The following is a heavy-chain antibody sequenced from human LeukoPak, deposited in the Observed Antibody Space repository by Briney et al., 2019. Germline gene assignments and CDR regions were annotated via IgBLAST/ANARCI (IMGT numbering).Heavy chain of an antibody. Sequence: PGGSLRLSCAASGFTFSSYEMNWVRQAPGKGLEWASYISSSGSTIYYADSVKGRFTISRDNAKNSLYLQMNSLRAEDTAVYYCARDSGIAVAWGQGTLVTVSS. J-gene: IGHJ4*02. CDR2: ISSSGSTI. CDR1: GFTFSSYE. D-gene: IGHD6-19*01. CDR3: ARDSGIAVA. V-gene: IGHV3-48*03.